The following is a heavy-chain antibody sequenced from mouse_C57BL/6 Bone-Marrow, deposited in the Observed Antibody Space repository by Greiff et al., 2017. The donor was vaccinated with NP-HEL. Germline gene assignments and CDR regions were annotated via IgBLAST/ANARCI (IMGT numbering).Heavy chain of an antibody. V-gene: IGHV1-22*01. CDR1: GYTFTDYN. CDR3: ARWDGYDYYAMDY. J-gene: IGHJ4*01. D-gene: IGHD4-1*01. Sequence: EVQLQQSGPELVKPGASVKMSCKASGYTFTDYNMHWVKQSHGKSLEWIGYINPNNGGNSYNQKFKGKATLTVNKSSSTAYMELRSLTSEDSAVYYCARWDGYDYYAMDYWGQGTSVTVSS. CDR2: INPNNGGN.